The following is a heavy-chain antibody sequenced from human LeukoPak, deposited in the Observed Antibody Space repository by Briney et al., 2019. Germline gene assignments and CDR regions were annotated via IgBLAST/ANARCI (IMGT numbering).Heavy chain of an antibody. V-gene: IGHV1-2*02. CDR3: ASVRGYCSGGSCYPDAFDI. D-gene: IGHD2-15*01. CDR2: INTNSGGT. Sequence: ASVKVSCKASGYTFTGHYMHWVRQAPGQGLEWMGWINTNSGGTNYAQKFQGRVTMTRDTSISTAYMELSRLRSDDTAVYYCASVRGYCSGGSCYPDAFDIWGQGTMVTVPS. CDR1: GYTFTGHY. J-gene: IGHJ3*02.